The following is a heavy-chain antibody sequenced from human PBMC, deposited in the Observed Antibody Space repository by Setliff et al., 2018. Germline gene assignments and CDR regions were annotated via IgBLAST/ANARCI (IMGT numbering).Heavy chain of an antibody. CDR3: ARRGYSHDSSDYNRQKVFNYFDF. D-gene: IGHD3-22*01. CDR1: GFTFSSYA. CDR2: IYSSGNT. Sequence: GGSLRLSCAASGFTFSSYAMHWVRQAPGKGLEWVSIIYSSGNTAYTDSVKGRFTISRDTSKNTVYLQMNNVTVDDTAVYFCARRGYSHDSSDYNRQKVFNYFDFWGQGAQVTVSS. J-gene: IGHJ4*02. V-gene: IGHV3-53*01.